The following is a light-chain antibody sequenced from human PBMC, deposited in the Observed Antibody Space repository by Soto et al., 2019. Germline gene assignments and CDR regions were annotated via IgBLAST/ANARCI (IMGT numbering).Light chain of an antibody. V-gene: IGLV1-40*01. CDR2: DNN. CDR1: RSNIGAGYD. Sequence: QSVLTQTPSLSGAPGQTVTISCTGSRSNIGAGYDVHWYQHLPGTATTVLIFDNNNRPSGVPDRFSCSKSRTSASLVITGLPADDDAFYYGHSYDVSLGGPVFGGGTQLTVL. CDR3: HSYDVSLGGPV. J-gene: IGLJ3*02.